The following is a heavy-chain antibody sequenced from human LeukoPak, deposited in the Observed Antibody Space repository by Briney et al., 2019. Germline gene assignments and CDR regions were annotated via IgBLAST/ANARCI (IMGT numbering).Heavy chain of an antibody. Sequence: GASVKVSCKASGYTFTGYYMHWVRQAPGQGLEWMGWINPNSGGTNYAQKFQGWVTMTRDTSISTAYMELRSLRSDDTAVYYCARDLERYYDLEGRSGYWGQGTLVTVSS. CDR2: INPNSGGT. CDR1: GYTFTGYY. CDR3: ARDLERYYDLEGRSGY. D-gene: IGHD3-3*01. J-gene: IGHJ4*02. V-gene: IGHV1-2*04.